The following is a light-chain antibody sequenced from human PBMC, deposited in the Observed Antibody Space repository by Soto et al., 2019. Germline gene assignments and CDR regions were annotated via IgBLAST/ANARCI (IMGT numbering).Light chain of an antibody. CDR1: QSFSSY. Sequence: EIVMTQSPATLSVSAGERATLSCRASQSFSSYLAWYQQKPGQAPRLLIYGASTRATGIQTRFSGSGSGTEFTLTISSLQSEDFAVYYCQQYNNWPPYTFVQGTKLEIK. CDR3: QQYNNWPPYT. J-gene: IGKJ2*01. CDR2: GAS. V-gene: IGKV3-15*01.